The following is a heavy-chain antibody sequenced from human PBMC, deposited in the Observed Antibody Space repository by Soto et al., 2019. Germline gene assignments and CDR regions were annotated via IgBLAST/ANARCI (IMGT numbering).Heavy chain of an antibody. CDR3: ARELRGIAVAGPYYYGMDV. J-gene: IGHJ6*02. D-gene: IGHD6-19*01. CDR2: INPNSGGT. V-gene: IGHV1-2*04. CDR1: GYTFTGYY. Sequence: GASVKVSCKASGYTFTGYYMHWVRQAPGQGLEWMGWINPNSGGTNYAQKFQGWVTMTRDTSISTAYMELSRLRSDDTAVYYCARELRGIAVAGPYYYGMDVWGQGTTVTVSS.